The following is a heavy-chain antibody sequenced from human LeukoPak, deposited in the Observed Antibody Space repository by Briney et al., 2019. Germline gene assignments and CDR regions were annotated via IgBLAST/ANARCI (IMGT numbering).Heavy chain of an antibody. Sequence: ASVKVSCKASGYTFTGYYMHWERQAPGQGLEWMGWINPNSGGTNYAQKFQGRVTMTRDTSISTAYMELSRLRSDDTAVYYCARGLSTYARGSDYWGQGTLVTVSS. V-gene: IGHV1-2*02. D-gene: IGHD3-16*01. CDR1: GYTFTGYY. CDR2: INPNSGGT. CDR3: ARGLSTYARGSDY. J-gene: IGHJ4*02.